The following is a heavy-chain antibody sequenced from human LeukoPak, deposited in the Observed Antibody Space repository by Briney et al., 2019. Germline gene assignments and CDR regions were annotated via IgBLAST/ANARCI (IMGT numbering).Heavy chain of an antibody. CDR2: ISYDGSNK. Sequence: GGSLRLSCAASGFTFSNYAIHWVRQAPGKGLEWVAVISYDGSNKYYADSVKGRFTISRDNSKNTLYLQMNSLRAEDTAVYYCARLRLGDYWGQGTLVTVSS. CDR1: GFTFSNYA. D-gene: IGHD3-16*01. CDR3: ARLRLGDY. J-gene: IGHJ4*02. V-gene: IGHV3-30-3*01.